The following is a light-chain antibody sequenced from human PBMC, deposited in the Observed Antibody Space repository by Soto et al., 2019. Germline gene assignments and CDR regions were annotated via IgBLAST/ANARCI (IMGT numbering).Light chain of an antibody. J-gene: IGKJ1*01. CDR2: GAS. V-gene: IGKV3-20*01. CDR3: QQYSSGM. CDR1: QSVDSNY. Sequence: EIVLTQSPGTLYLSPGERATLSCRASQSVDSNYLAWYQQKPGQAPRLLIYGASRRATGIPDRFSGGGSGTDFTLTISRLEPEDFAVYYCQQYSSGMFGQGTKVEIK.